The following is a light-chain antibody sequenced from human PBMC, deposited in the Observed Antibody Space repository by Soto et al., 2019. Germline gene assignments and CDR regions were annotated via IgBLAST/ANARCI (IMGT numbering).Light chain of an antibody. CDR2: GAS. V-gene: IGKV3-15*01. CDR1: QSVSSN. J-gene: IGKJ5*01. Sequence: EIVMTQSPASLSLSQGEGATLSCRASQSVSSNLAWYQHKPGQAPSLLIYGASTRATGTPARFSGSGSGTEFTLTISSPQSEDFAVYYSQQYNNWPPITFGQWKRL. CDR3: QQYNNWPPIT.